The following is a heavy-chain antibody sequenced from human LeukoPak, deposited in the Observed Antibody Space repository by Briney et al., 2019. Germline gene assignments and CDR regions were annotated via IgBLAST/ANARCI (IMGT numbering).Heavy chain of an antibody. V-gene: IGHV4-34*01. CDR1: GGSFSGYY. CDR3: GRGSGDIYGMDV. CDR2: INHSGST. Sequence: SETLSLTCAVYGGSFSGYYLSWIRQPPWKGLEWIGEINHSGSTNYNPSLKSRFTISVDTSNNQFALKLSSVTAADTAVYYCGRGSGDIYGMDVWGKGTTVTVSS. D-gene: IGHD3-10*01. J-gene: IGHJ6*04.